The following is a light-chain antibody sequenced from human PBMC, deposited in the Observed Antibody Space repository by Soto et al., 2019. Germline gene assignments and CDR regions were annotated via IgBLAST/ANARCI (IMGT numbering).Light chain of an antibody. CDR2: SNN. J-gene: IGLJ2*01. V-gene: IGLV1-44*01. CDR1: SSNIGSNT. CDR3: AAWDDSLNGVV. Sequence: QPVLTQPPSASGTPGQRVTISCSGSSSNIGSNTVNWYQQLPGTAPKLLIYSNNQRPSGVPDRFSGSKSGTSASLAISGLQSEDEADYYCAAWDDSLNGVVFGGGPKLTVL.